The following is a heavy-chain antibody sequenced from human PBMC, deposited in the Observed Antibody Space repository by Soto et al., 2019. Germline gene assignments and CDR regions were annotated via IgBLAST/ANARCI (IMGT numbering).Heavy chain of an antibody. D-gene: IGHD3-16*01. Sequence: QVQLVQSGAEVRKPGSSVKVSCKASGYIFVNYGIAWVRQAPGQGLECMGWISPYSGNTHYGSKVQGRLTMTTDTATSTAYMDLGSLTSDDTAVYYCAMVDNYVTPTPQDVWGQGTTVTVSS. CDR1: GYIFVNYG. CDR3: AMVDNYVTPTPQDV. J-gene: IGHJ6*02. V-gene: IGHV1-18*01. CDR2: ISPYSGNT.